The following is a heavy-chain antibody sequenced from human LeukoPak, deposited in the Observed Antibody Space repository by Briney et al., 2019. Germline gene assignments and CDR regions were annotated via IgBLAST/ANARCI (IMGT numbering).Heavy chain of an antibody. J-gene: IGHJ4*02. CDR3: ARVNPDVLLDY. D-gene: IGHD4/OR15-4a*01. CDR1: GYTVTGYY. CDR2: INPNSGGT. V-gene: IGHV1-2*02. Sequence: RASVKVSCKASGYTVTGYYMHWVRQAPGQGLEWMGWINPNSGGTNYAQKFQGRVTMTRDTSISTAYMELSRLRSDGTAVYYCARVNPDVLLDYWGQGTLVTVSS.